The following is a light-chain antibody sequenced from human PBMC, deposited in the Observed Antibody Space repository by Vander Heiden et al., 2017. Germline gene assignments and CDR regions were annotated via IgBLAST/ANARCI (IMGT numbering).Light chain of an antibody. CDR3: QVVDSYNDQGG. CDR2: DDS. V-gene: IGLV3-21*02. CDR1: NIGRKS. J-gene: IGLJ2*01. Sequence: SYVLTQPPSVSVAPRQTARITCGGNNIGRKSVHWHQQKPGQAPVLVVYDDSRRAPGIPERFPGPNPGNHATPTISRGEGGDEGDHFWQVVDSYNDQGGIGGGTKPTGL.